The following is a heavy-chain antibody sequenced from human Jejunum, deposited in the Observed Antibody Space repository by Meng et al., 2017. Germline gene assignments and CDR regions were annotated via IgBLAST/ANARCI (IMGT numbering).Heavy chain of an antibody. CDR2: ISADNGNA. CDR3: TRGGMTSETTFFLH. D-gene: IGHD3-3*02. J-gene: IGHJ4*02. V-gene: IGHV1-18*01. Sequence: QFQMVQAGAEVKKAGASVKVSCKASGYSFTNYGINWVRQAPGQGLEWMAWISADNGNAKYAQNLQDRVTLTTETSTTTAYMELRNLRSDDTAVYYCTRGGMTSETTFFLHWGQGTLVTVSS. CDR1: GYSFTNYG.